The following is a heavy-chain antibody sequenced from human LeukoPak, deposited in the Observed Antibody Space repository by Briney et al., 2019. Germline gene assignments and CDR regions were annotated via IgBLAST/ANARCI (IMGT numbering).Heavy chain of an antibody. D-gene: IGHD2-15*01. J-gene: IGHJ4*02. Sequence: TGGSLRLSCAASGFTFSNYAMHWVRQPPGKGLEWVAVISYDASNKYYADSVKGRFTISRDNSKSTLYLQMNSLRAEDTAVYYCARSPTTMVAATMLDYWGQGTLVTVSS. V-gene: IGHV3-30*04. CDR1: GFTFSNYA. CDR2: ISYDASNK. CDR3: ARSPTTMVAATMLDY.